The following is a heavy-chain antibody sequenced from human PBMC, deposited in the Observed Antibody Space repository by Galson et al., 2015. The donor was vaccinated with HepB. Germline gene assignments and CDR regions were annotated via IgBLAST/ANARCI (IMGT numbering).Heavy chain of an antibody. J-gene: IGHJ4*02. V-gene: IGHV1-3*01. CDR3: ARVDGYGLTLPIDY. Sequence: SVKVSCKASGDTFTNYGLHWVRQAPGHRLEWMGWINADNGNTKYSQNFQGRVTITRDTSASRTYMELSSLKSEDTAVYYCARVDGYGLTLPIDYWGQGTLVIVSS. CDR2: INADNGNT. D-gene: IGHD5-18*01. CDR1: GDTFTNYG.